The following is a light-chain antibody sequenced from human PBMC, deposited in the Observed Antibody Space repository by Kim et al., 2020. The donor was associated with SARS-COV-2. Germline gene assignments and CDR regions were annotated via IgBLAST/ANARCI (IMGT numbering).Light chain of an antibody. J-gene: IGKJ2*01. CDR2: LGS. V-gene: IGKV2-28*01. CDR3: MQALQTPRT. Sequence: EPASISCRSSQSLLHSNGYNYLDWYLQKPGQSPQLLIYLGSNRASGVPDRFSGSGSGTDFTLKISRVEAEDVGVYCCMQALQTPRTFGQGTKLEI. CDR1: QSLLHSNGYNY.